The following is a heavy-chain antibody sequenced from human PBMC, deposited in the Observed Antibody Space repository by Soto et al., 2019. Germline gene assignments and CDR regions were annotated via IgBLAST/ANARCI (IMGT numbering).Heavy chain of an antibody. CDR2: INPIFGTA. D-gene: IGHD2-15*01. CDR3: ARHVPDGGYYYGMDV. CDR1: GGTFSSYA. Sequence: QVQLVQSGAEVKKPGSSVKVSCTASGGTFSSYAISWVRQAPGQGLEWMGGINPIFGTANYAQKFQGRVTITAEESTSTAYMELSSLRSEETAVYYCARHVPDGGYYYGMDVWGQGTTVTVSS. J-gene: IGHJ6*02. V-gene: IGHV1-69*12.